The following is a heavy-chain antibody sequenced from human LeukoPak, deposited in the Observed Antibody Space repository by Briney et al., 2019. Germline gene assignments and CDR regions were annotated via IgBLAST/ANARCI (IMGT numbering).Heavy chain of an antibody. CDR3: ARDPSVRTMVRGVIIGEGWFDP. Sequence: SETLSLTCAVSGGSIISGGYSWSWIRQPPGKGLEWIGYVYHSGSTYYYPSLKSRVTISVDRSTNQFSLKLSSVTAADTAVYYCARDPSVRTMVRGVIIGEGWFDPWGQGTLVTVSS. D-gene: IGHD3-10*01. J-gene: IGHJ5*02. CDR1: GGSIISGGYS. CDR2: VYHSGST. V-gene: IGHV4-30-2*01.